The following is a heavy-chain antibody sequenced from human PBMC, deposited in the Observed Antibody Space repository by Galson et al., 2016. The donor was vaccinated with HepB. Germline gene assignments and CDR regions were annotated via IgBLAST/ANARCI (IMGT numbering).Heavy chain of an antibody. CDR1: GYTFSRHG. CDR2: ISAYSGTT. J-gene: IGHJ6*02. D-gene: IGHD6-19*01. Sequence: SVKVSCKASGYTFSRHGISWVRQAPGQGLEWMGWISAYSGTTEYERKFQGRVTMTTDMATSTAYIDLTNLRSDDTAIYFCSNAVPASGWSHYSLNGMDVWGQGTTVIVSS. CDR3: SNAVPASGWSHYSLNGMDV. V-gene: IGHV1-18*01.